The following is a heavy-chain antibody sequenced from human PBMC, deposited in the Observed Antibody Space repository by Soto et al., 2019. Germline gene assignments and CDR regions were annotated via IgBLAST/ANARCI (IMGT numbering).Heavy chain of an antibody. J-gene: IGHJ5*02. CDR2: ISAYNGNT. CDR3: ARDVGYKWNPISNWFDP. Sequence: GASVKVSCKASGYTFTSYGISWVRQAPGQGLEWMGWISAYNGNTNYAQKLQGRVTMTTDTSTSTAYMELRSLRSDDTAVYYCARDVGYKWNPISNWFDPWGQGTLVTVSS. D-gene: IGHD1-20*01. CDR1: GYTFTSYG. V-gene: IGHV1-18*01.